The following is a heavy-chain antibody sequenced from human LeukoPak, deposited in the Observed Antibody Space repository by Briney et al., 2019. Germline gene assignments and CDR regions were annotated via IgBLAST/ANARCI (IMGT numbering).Heavy chain of an antibody. J-gene: IGHJ6*03. CDR2: ISHTGTTM. CDR3: ARPRIAVASTPLYMDV. V-gene: IGHV3-11*04. CDR1: GFTFSDHY. Sequence: KPGGSLRLSCAASGFTFSDHYMSWIRQPPGKGLEWVSYISHTGTTMYYADSVKGRFTLSRDNARNSLYLQMNSLRAEDTAVYYCARPRIAVASTPLYMDVWGNGTTVTVSS. D-gene: IGHD6-19*01.